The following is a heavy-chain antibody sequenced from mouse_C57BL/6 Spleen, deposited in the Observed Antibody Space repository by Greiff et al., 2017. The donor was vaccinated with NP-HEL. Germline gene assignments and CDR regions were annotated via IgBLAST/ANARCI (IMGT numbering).Heavy chain of an antibody. D-gene: IGHD1-1*01. Sequence: QVQLQQPGTELVKPGASVKPSCKASGYTFTSYWMHWVKQRPGQGLEWIGNINPSNGGTNYNEKFKSKATLTVDKSSSAAYMQLSSLTSEDSAVYYCASNYYGSSYGYFDVWGTGTTVTVSS. CDR1: GYTFTSYW. CDR3: ASNYYGSSYGYFDV. V-gene: IGHV1-53*01. J-gene: IGHJ1*03. CDR2: INPSNGGT.